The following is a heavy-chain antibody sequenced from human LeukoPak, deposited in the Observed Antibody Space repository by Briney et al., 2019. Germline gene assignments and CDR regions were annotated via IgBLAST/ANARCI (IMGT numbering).Heavy chain of an antibody. CDR2: ISGSGGST. V-gene: IGHV3-23*01. Sequence: GGSLRPSCAASGFTFSSYAMSWVRQAPGKGLEWVSAISGSGGSTYYADSVKGRFTISRDNSKNSLYLQMNSLRAEDTAVYYCARDADYGGSPDAFDVWGRGTIVTVSS. CDR3: ARDADYGGSPDAFDV. J-gene: IGHJ3*01. D-gene: IGHD4-23*01. CDR1: GFTFSSYA.